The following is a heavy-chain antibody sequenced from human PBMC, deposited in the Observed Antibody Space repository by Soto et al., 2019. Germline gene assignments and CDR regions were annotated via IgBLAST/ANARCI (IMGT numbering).Heavy chain of an antibody. D-gene: IGHD1-26*01. V-gene: IGHV1-3*01. CDR1: GYTFTTYA. Sequence: QVQLVQSGAEVKKPGASVKVSCKASGYTFTTYAIHWVHQAPGQRLEWMGWINAGNGNTKYSQKFQGRVTITRDTSASTAYMELSSLRSEDTAVYYCARMGSGFYWYYWGQGTLVTVSS. CDR2: INAGNGNT. CDR3: ARMGSGFYWYY. J-gene: IGHJ4*02.